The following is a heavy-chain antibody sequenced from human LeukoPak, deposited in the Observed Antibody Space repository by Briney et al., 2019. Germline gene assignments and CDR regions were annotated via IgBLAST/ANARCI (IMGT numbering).Heavy chain of an antibody. Sequence: GGSLRLSCAASGFTFSNSGMSWVRQTPGKGLEWVADIRTDGSEKYYVDSVKGRFTISRDNAKNSLYLQMNSLRAEDTAVYYCAREGVIVGASYFDYWGQGTLVTVSS. CDR3: AREGVIVGASYFDY. CDR2: IRTDGSEK. CDR1: GFTFSNSG. V-gene: IGHV3-7*03. J-gene: IGHJ4*02. D-gene: IGHD1-26*01.